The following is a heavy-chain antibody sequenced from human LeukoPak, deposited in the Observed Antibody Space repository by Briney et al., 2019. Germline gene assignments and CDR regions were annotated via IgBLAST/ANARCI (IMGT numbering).Heavy chain of an antibody. Sequence: GASVKVSCKASGYTFTGYYMHWVRQAPGQGLEWMGWTNPNSGGTNYAQKFQGRGTMTRDTSISTAYMELSRLRSDDTAVYYCARMLRGEYYFDYWGQGTLVTVSS. CDR3: ARMLRGEYYFDY. CDR2: TNPNSGGT. J-gene: IGHJ4*02. V-gene: IGHV1-2*02. D-gene: IGHD3-16*01. CDR1: GYTFTGYY.